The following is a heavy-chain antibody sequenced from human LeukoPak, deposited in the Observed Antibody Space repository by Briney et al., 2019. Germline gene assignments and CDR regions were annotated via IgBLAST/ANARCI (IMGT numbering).Heavy chain of an antibody. CDR1: GFIFRSYG. V-gene: IGHV3-30*03. CDR2: ISYDGSNK. J-gene: IGHJ4*02. D-gene: IGHD2-15*01. CDR3: ARDTCSGGSCYSDY. Sequence: GGSLRLSCAASGFIFRSYGVHWVRQAPVKGLEWVAVISYDGSNKYYADSVKGRFTISRDNSKNTLYLQMNSLRAEDTAVYYCARDTCSGGSCYSDYWGQGTLVTVSS.